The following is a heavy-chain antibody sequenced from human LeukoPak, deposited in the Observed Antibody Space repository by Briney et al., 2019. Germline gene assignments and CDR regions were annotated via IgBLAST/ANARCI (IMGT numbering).Heavy chain of an antibody. J-gene: IGHJ5*02. CDR2: ISGSGAGT. CDR1: GFTFSSYA. Sequence: GGSLRLSCAASGFTFSSYAMSWVRQAPGKGLEWVSSISGSGAGTKYADSVKGRFNISRDNPKNTLYLQMNSLRAEDTAVYYCANSNWFDPWGQGTLVTVSS. CDR3: ANSNWFDP. V-gene: IGHV3-23*01.